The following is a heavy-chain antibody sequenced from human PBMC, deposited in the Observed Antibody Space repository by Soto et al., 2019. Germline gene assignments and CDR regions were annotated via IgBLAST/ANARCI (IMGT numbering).Heavy chain of an antibody. Sequence: PGGSLRLSCAASGFTFSSYAMHWVRQAPGKGLEWVAVISYDGSNKYYADSVKGRFTISRDNSKNTLYLQMNSLRAEDTAVYYCARDLSKVVVTATYYYYYGMDVWGKGTTVTVSS. CDR3: ARDLSKVVVTATYYYYYGMDV. CDR2: ISYDGSNK. V-gene: IGHV3-30-3*01. CDR1: GFTFSSYA. J-gene: IGHJ6*04. D-gene: IGHD2-21*02.